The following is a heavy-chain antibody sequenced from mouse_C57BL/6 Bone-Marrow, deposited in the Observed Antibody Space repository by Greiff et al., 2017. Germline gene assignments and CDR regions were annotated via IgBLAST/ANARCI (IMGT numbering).Heavy chain of an antibody. V-gene: IGHV1-63*01. CDR3: ARGGDITTVVATDYWYFDV. J-gene: IGHJ1*03. D-gene: IGHD1-1*01. CDR1: GYTFTNYW. Sequence: QVQLKQSGAELVRPGTSVKMSCKASGYTFTNYWIGWAKQRPGHGLEWIGDIYPGGGYTNYNEKFKGKATLTADKSSSTAYMQFSSLTSEDSAIYYCARGGDITTVVATDYWYFDVWGTGTTVTVSS. CDR2: IYPGGGYT.